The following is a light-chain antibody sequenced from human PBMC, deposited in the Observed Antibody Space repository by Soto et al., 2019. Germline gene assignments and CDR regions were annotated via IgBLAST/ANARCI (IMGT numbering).Light chain of an antibody. CDR2: EVG. CDR1: SSDVGAYNY. J-gene: IGLJ1*01. CDR3: CSFTSITTYV. Sequence: QSVLTQPASVSGSLGQSITISCTVTSSDVGAYNYVSWYQQQPGKAPKLMISEVGNRPSGVSNRFSGSKSGNTASLITSGLQAEDEADYYCCSFTSITTYVFGTGTKVTVL. V-gene: IGLV2-14*01.